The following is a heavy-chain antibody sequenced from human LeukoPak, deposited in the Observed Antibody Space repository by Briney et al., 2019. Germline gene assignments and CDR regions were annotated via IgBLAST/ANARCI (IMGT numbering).Heavy chain of an antibody. J-gene: IGHJ4*02. CDR3: ARDRRAGSYDY. V-gene: IGHV3-23*01. Sequence: GGSLRLSCAASGFTFSRNGMTWVRQAPGKGLEWVSAISGSGGNTYYADSVKGRFTISRDNSKNTLYLQMNSLRAEDTAVYYCARDRRAGSYDYWGQGTLVTVSS. D-gene: IGHD3-10*01. CDR2: ISGSGGNT. CDR1: GFTFSRNG.